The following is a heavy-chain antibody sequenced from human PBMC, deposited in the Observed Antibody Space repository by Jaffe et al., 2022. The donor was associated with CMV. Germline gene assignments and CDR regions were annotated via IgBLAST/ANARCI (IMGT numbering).Heavy chain of an antibody. D-gene: IGHD2-15*01. Sequence: QVQLVESGGGVVQPGRSLRLSCAASGFTFSSYGMHWVRQAPGKGLEWVAVIWYDGSNKYYADSVKGRFTISRDNSKNTLYLQMNSLRAEDTAVYYCARETVVIGYFDYWGQGTLVTVSS. V-gene: IGHV3-33*01. CDR1: GFTFSSYG. J-gene: IGHJ4*02. CDR3: ARETVVIGYFDY. CDR2: IWYDGSNK.